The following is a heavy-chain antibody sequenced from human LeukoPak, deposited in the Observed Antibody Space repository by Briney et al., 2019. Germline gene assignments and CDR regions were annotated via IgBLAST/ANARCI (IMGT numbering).Heavy chain of an antibody. CDR2: IKTDGSST. V-gene: IGHV3-74*01. Sequence: GGSLRLSCAVSGLTFSSYTMHWVRQAPEKGLVWVSRIKTDGSSTNYADSVKGRFTISRDNAKNTLYLQMNSLRAEDTAVYYCARAHYDISSSYYYYMDVWRKGTTVTVSS. D-gene: IGHD3-9*01. J-gene: IGHJ6*03. CDR3: ARAHYDISSSYYYYMDV. CDR1: GLTFSSYT.